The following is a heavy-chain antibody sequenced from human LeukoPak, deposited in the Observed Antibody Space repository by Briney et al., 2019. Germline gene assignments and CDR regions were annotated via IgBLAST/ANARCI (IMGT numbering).Heavy chain of an antibody. CDR1: GDSVSNFH. V-gene: IGHV4-59*02. D-gene: IGHD2/OR15-2a*01. CDR3: SEGYFEPFDH. CDR2: LSYTGKA. J-gene: IGHJ4*02. Sequence: PSETLSLTCVVSGDSVSNFHWNWLRQVPGKGLEWIACLSYTGKADYNPSLASRVTISLDTSRNQGFSLKLKSVTAADTGVYYCSEGYFEPFDHWGQGILVTVSS.